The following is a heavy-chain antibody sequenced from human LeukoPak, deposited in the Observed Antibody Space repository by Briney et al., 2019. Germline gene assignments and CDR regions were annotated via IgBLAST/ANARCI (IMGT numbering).Heavy chain of an antibody. J-gene: IGHJ4*02. CDR3: ARDFSTLWSLSYYFDY. Sequence: GGSLRLSCAASGFTFSSYAMSWVRQAPGKGLEWVSAISGGGGSAYYADSVKGRFTISRDNSKNTLYLQMNSLRAEDTAVYYCARDFSTLWSLSYYFDYWGQGTLVTVSS. D-gene: IGHD3-3*01. CDR1: GFTFSSYA. CDR2: ISGGGGSA. V-gene: IGHV3-23*01.